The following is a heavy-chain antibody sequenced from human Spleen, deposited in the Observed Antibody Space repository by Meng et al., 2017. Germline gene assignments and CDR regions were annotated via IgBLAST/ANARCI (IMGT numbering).Heavy chain of an antibody. CDR2: ISSSGSTI. J-gene: IGHJ4*02. Sequence: GESLKISCAASGFTFSSCEMNWVRQAPGKGLEWVSYISSSGSTIYYAGSVKGRFTISRDNAKNSLYLQMNSLRAEDTAVYYCAKDRGGEGVGDTHWGQGILVTVSS. CDR1: GFTFSSCE. V-gene: IGHV3-48*03. CDR3: AKDRGGEGVGDTH. D-gene: IGHD1-26*01.